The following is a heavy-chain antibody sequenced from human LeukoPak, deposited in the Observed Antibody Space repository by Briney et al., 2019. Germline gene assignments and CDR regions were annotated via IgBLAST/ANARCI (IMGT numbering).Heavy chain of an antibody. V-gene: IGHV3-53*01. CDR3: ASGAAGGWYYFDY. D-gene: IGHD6-19*01. CDR1: GFTVSSNY. J-gene: IGHJ4*02. CDR2: IYSGGST. Sequence: PGGSLRLSCAASGFTVSSNYMSWVRQAPGKGLEWVSVIYSGGSTYYADFVKGRFTISRDNSKNTLYLQMNSLRAEDTAVYYCASGAAGGWYYFDYWGQGTLVTVSS.